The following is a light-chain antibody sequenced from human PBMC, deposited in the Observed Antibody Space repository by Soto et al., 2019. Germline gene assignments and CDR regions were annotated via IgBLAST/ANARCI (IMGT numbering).Light chain of an antibody. Sequence: EVVLTQSPATLSVSAGGTVTLSCRASQSVRTNVAWYQQIPGQAPRLLVYGASTRATGVPARFTGSVSGIEFSLTISSLLSEVSAFYSCQQYFNWPLTWTFGPGTK. V-gene: IGKV3-15*01. CDR3: QQYFNWPLTWT. CDR1: QSVRTN. J-gene: IGKJ1*01. CDR2: GAS.